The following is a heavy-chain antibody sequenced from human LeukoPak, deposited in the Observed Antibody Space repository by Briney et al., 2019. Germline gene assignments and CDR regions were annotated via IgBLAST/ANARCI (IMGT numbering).Heavy chain of an antibody. CDR1: GFTFNTYS. D-gene: IGHD4-17*01. CDR3: ARVGDYGGFDY. J-gene: IGHJ4*02. Sequence: PGGSLRLSCAASGFTFNTYSMNWVRQAPGKGLEWVSSISSSSSYIYYADSVKGRFTISRDNAKKSLYLQMDSLRAEDTAVYYCARVGDYGGFDYWGQGTLVTVSS. V-gene: IGHV3-21*01. CDR2: ISSSSSYI.